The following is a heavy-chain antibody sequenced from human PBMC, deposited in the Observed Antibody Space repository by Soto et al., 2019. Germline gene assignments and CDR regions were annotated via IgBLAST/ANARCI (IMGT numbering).Heavy chain of an antibody. CDR1: GFTFSSYD. CDR3: ARVLRGYSGFEDYYDY. V-gene: IGHV3-13*04. CDR2: IGTAGDT. D-gene: IGHD5-12*01. J-gene: IGHJ4*02. Sequence: GGSLRLSCAASGFTFSSYDMHLVRQPTGKGLEWVSAIGTAGDTYYPDSVKGRFTISRENAKNSLYLQMNSLRAGDTAVYYCARVLRGYSGFEDYYDYWGQGALVTVSS.